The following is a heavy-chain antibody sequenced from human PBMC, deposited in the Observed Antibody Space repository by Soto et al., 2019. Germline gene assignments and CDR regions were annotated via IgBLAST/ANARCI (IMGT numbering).Heavy chain of an antibody. CDR2: IIPIFGTA. D-gene: IGHD2-2*01. CDR1: WGTCRSYA. Sequence: KVSFRASWGTCRSYAISRVRQAPGQRLEWMGGIIPIFGTANYAQKFQGRVTITADESTSTAYMELSSLRSEDTAVYYCARVVLVQADMPGGYYYYGMDVWGQGTTVTVSS. CDR3: ARVVLVQADMPGGYYYYGMDV. V-gene: IGHV1-69*01. J-gene: IGHJ6*02.